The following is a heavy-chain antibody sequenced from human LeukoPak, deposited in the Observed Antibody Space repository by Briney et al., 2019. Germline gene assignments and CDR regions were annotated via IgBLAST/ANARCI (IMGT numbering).Heavy chain of an antibody. CDR3: ARVAATPTAFDI. J-gene: IGHJ3*02. Sequence: ASVKVSCKVSGYTFTSYGISWVRQAPGQGLEWMGWISAYNGNTNYAQKLQGRVTMTTDTSTSTAYMELRSLRSDDTAVYYCARVAATPTAFDIWGQGTMVTVSS. V-gene: IGHV1-18*01. CDR2: ISAYNGNT. CDR1: GYTFTSYG. D-gene: IGHD2-15*01.